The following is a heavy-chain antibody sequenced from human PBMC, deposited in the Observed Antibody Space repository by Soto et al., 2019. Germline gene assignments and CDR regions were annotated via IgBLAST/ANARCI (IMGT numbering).Heavy chain of an antibody. D-gene: IGHD3-22*01. CDR2: IYYSGST. V-gene: IGHV4-59*02. Sequence: PSETLSLTCTVSGVSVSTYYWSWIRQPPGKGLKWIAYIYYSGSTNYNPSLKSRVTISVDTSKNQFSLKLTSVTAADTAVYYCARTYDGSGPNSGGYGFDIWGQGTMVTVSS. CDR1: GVSVSTYY. CDR3: ARTYDGSGPNSGGYGFDI. J-gene: IGHJ3*02.